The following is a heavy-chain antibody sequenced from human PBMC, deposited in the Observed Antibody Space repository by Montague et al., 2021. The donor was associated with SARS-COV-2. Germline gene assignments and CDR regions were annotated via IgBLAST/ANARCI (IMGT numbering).Heavy chain of an antibody. V-gene: IGHV4-59*08. CDR3: ARYYERSLDV. J-gene: IGHJ6*02. D-gene: IGHD3-16*01. Sequence: SETLSLTCTVSGGSITNDDWSWIRQPPGKGLEWIVNIFKNGDIDXNPSLRSRVIISVDTSKSQFSRKVTSVTAADTAAYYCARYYERSLDVWGQGTTVTVSS. CDR2: IFKNGDI. CDR1: GGSITNDD.